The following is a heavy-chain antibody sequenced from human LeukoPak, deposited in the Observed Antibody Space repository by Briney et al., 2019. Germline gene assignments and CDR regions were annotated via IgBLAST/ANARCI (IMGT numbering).Heavy chain of an antibody. CDR2: IYASGST. Sequence: SQTLSLTCTVSGGSISSGSYYWSWIRQPAGKGLEWIGRIYASGSTSYNPSLKSRVTISVDTSKNQSSLKLSSVTAADTAVHYCARGFWSGYDLAAFDIWGQGTMVTVSS. CDR1: GGSISSGSYY. D-gene: IGHD3-3*01. CDR3: ARGFWSGYDLAAFDI. J-gene: IGHJ3*02. V-gene: IGHV4-61*02.